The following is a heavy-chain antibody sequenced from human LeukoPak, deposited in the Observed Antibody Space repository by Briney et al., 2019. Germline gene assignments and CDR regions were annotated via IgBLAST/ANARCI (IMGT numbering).Heavy chain of an antibody. CDR2: ISAYNGNT. CDR3: ARGLYKTQDGYFDY. D-gene: IGHD5-24*01. J-gene: IGHJ4*02. CDR1: GYTFTSYG. Sequence: ASVKVSCKASGYTFTSYGISWVRQAPGQGLEWMGWISAYNGNTNYAQKLQGRVTITADESTSTAYMELSSLRSEDTAVYYCARGLYKTQDGYFDYWGQGTLVTVSS. V-gene: IGHV1-18*01.